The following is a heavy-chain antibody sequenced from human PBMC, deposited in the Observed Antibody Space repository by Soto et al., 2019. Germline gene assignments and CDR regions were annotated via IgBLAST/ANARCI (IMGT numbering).Heavy chain of an antibody. CDR2: MYYGVRT. V-gene: IGHV4-39*01. D-gene: IGHD3-3*02. J-gene: IGHJ4*02. Sequence: QLQVQESGPGLVKPSETLSLTCTVSGSSISSSGYYWGWIRQPPGKGLEWIGSMYYGVRTYYNPSLKIRVTVSVDASKNQFSLNLSSVTAADTAVYYCARLPSRHLVDYWGQGTLVTVSS. CDR3: ARLPSRHLVDY. CDR1: GSSISSSGYY.